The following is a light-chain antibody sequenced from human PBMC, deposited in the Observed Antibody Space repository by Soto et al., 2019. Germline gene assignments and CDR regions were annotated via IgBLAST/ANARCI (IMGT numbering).Light chain of an antibody. V-gene: IGKV3-11*01. CDR2: DAF. Sequence: EIVLTQSPATLSLSPGQRATLSCRASQSVSSYLAWYQQRPGQAPRLIIYDAFNRATGIPARFSGSGSGTDFTLTISSLEPEDFAVYYCQQRSDWSYTFGQGTKLEI. CDR3: QQRSDWSYT. CDR1: QSVSSY. J-gene: IGKJ2*01.